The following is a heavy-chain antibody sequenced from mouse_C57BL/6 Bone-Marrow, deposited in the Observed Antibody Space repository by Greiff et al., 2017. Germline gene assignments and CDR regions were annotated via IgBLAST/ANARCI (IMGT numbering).Heavy chain of an antibody. J-gene: IGHJ1*03. CDR3: ARITTVPYWYFDV. CDR1: GYAFTHYL. D-gene: IGHD1-1*01. CDR2: INPGSGGT. Sequence: VQLQQSGAELVRPGTSVKVSCKASGYAFTHYLIEWVKQRPGQGLEWIGVINPGSGGTNYNEKFKGKATLPAGKSSSTDYMQLSILTSEDSAVYFCARITTVPYWYFDVWGTGTTVTVSS. V-gene: IGHV1-54*01.